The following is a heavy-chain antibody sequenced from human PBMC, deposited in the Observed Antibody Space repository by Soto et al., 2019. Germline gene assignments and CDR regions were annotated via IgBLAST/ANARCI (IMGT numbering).Heavy chain of an antibody. Sequence: SKTLSRTCAISGDNVSSNSAAWNWIRQSPSRGLEWLGRTYYRSKWYNDYAVSVKSRITINPDTSKNQFSLQLNSVTPEDTAVYYCARDSGYCSSTSCYNPVEGNRFEPSGKGNMVSVSA. V-gene: IGHV6-1*01. CDR3: ARDSGYCSSTSCYNPVEGNRFEP. CDR1: GDNVSSNSAA. J-gene: IGHJ5*02. D-gene: IGHD2-2*02. CDR2: TYYRSKWYN.